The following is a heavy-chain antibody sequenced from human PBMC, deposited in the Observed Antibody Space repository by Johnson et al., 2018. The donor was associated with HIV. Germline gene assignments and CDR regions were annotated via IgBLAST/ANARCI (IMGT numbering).Heavy chain of an antibody. V-gene: IGHV3-30*04. CDR2: ISYDGSNK. CDR3: TTDIPVIVLGGPDI. J-gene: IGHJ3*02. Sequence: VQLVESGGGVVQPGRSLRLSCAASGFTFSSYAMHWVRQAPGKGLEWVAVISYDGSNKYYADSVKGRFTISRDNSKNTLYLQMNSLKTEDTAVYYCTTDIPVIVLGGPDIWGQGTMVTVS. D-gene: IGHD2-8*02. CDR1: GFTFSSYA.